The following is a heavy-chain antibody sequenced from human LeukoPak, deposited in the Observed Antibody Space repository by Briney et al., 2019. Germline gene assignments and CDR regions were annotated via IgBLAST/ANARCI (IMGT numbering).Heavy chain of an antibody. J-gene: IGHJ5*02. CDR1: GYTFTSYD. D-gene: IGHD3-3*01. CDR3: ARDSRPIYDRHRRNWFDP. CDR2: MNPNSGNT. Sequence: GASVKVSCKASGYTFTSYDINWVRQATGQGLEWMGWMNPNSGNTGYAQKFQGRVTMTRNTSISTAYMELSSLRSEDTAVYYCARDSRPIYDRHRRNWFDPWGQGTLVTVSS. V-gene: IGHV1-8*01.